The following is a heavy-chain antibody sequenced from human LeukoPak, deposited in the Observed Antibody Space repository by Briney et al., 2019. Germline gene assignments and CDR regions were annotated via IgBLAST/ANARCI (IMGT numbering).Heavy chain of an antibody. J-gene: IGHJ4*02. CDR2: IYYSGST. V-gene: IGHV4-39*01. CDR1: GGSISSSSYY. CDR3: ARLPVLRYFFGADY. D-gene: IGHD3-9*01. Sequence: SETLSLTCTVSGGSISSSSYYWGWIRQPPGKGLEWIGSIYYSGSTYYNPSLKSRVTISVDTSKNQFSLKLSSVTAADTAVYYSARLPVLRYFFGADYWGQGTLVTVSS.